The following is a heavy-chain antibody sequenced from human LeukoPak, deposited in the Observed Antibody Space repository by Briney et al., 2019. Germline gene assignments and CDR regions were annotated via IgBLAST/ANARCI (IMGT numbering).Heavy chain of an antibody. Sequence: SETLSLTCAVYGESSSTYHWSWIRQPPGKGLEWIGEINHSGSTNYNPSLESRVTISVDTSKNQFSLKLSSVTAADTAVYYCARGGGDCYVCDDYWGQGTLVTVSS. CDR2: INHSGST. CDR3: ARGGGDCYVCDDY. CDR1: GESSSTYH. D-gene: IGHD2-21*02. V-gene: IGHV4-34*01. J-gene: IGHJ4*02.